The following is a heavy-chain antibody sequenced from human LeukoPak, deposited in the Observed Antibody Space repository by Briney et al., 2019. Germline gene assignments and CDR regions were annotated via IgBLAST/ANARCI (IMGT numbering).Heavy chain of an antibody. V-gene: IGHV4-39*01. D-gene: IGHD3-22*01. J-gene: IGHJ3*02. CDR1: GGSISSSSCY. Sequence: SETLSLTCTVSGGSISSSSCYWGWIRQPPGKGLEWIGSIYYSGSTYYNPSLKSRVTISVDTSKNQFSLKLSSVTAADTAVYYCARHVVMGSGYYGPDAFDIWGQGTMVTVSS. CDR3: ARHVVMGSGYYGPDAFDI. CDR2: IYYSGST.